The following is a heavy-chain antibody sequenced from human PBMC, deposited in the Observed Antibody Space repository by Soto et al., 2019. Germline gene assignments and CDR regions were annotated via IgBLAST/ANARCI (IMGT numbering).Heavy chain of an antibody. V-gene: IGHV3-30*03. D-gene: IGHD2-8*02. CDR3: TGEVASGY. CDR2: ISRDGGTK. Sequence: QVPLVESGGGVVQPGRSLRLSCAVSGFTVSTYGMHRVRQAPGKGLEWVAVISRDGGTKFYADSVKGRFTISRDNSRNTLFLEMNSLRGDDMAVYYCTGEVASGYWGQGTLVTVSS. J-gene: IGHJ4*02. CDR1: GFTVSTYG.